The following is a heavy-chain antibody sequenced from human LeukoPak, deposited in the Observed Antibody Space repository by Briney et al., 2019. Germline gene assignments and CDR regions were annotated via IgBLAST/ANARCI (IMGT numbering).Heavy chain of an antibody. Sequence: SETLSLTCTVSGGSISSSSYYWGWIRQPPGKGLEWIGNLYYSGSTYYNPSLKSRVTISVDTSKNQFSLRLSSVTAADTAVYYCARPGYYCGSGSYYQVDPWGQGTLVTVSS. D-gene: IGHD3-10*01. CDR2: LYYSGST. CDR3: ARPGYYCGSGSYYQVDP. J-gene: IGHJ5*02. CDR1: GGSISSSSYY. V-gene: IGHV4-39*01.